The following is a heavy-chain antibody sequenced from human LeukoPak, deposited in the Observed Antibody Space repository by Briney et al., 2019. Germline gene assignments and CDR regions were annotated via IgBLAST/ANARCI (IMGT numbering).Heavy chain of an antibody. Sequence: GGSLRLSCAASGFTFSNYWVSWVRQAPGKGLEWVANINQDSSEKYYMDSVKGRFTISRDNAKNSLHLQMNSLRAEDTAVYYCARDRNTDFWSGYYTNYFDYWGQGTLVTVSS. CDR2: INQDSSEK. J-gene: IGHJ4*02. V-gene: IGHV3-7*01. D-gene: IGHD3-3*01. CDR3: ARDRNTDFWSGYYTNYFDY. CDR1: GFTFSNYW.